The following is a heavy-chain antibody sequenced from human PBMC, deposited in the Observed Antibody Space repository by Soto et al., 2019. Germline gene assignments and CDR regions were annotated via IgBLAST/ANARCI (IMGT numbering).Heavy chain of an antibody. V-gene: IGHV4-59*01. J-gene: IGHJ5*02. CDR3: ARLFCRDAVRCNWFDP. CDR2: MNNIGRT. CDR1: GAFSSTYY. Sequence: QVQLQESGPGLVKPSETLSLTCTVSGAFSSTYYWSWIRQPPGKGLEWIGYMNNIGRTNYNPSLKVRVTISLDTSKNQFSLKLSSVIAADTAVYYCARLFCRDAVRCNWFDPWGLGTLVTASS. D-gene: IGHD2-8*01.